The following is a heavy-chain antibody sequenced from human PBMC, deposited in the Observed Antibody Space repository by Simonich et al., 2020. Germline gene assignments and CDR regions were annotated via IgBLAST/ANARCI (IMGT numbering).Heavy chain of an antibody. D-gene: IGHD1-26*01. Sequence: EVQLVESGGGLVKPGGSLRLSCAASGFTFSSYSMNWVRQAPVKGMERVSAISSSSSYIYYADSVKGRFTISRDNAKNSLYLQMNSLRAEDTAVYYCARGIVGASGAFDIWGQGTMVTVSS. CDR1: GFTFSSYS. CDR2: ISSSSSYI. J-gene: IGHJ3*02. CDR3: ARGIVGASGAFDI. V-gene: IGHV3-21*01.